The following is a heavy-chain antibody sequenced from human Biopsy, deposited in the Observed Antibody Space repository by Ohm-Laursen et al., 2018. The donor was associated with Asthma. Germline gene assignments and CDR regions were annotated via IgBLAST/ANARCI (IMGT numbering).Heavy chain of an antibody. CDR3: ARCQVGYSSGWSLLLKKIYYSGMDV. CDR2: IMTVFGTT. V-gene: IGHV1-69*01. Sequence: SSVKVSCKASGGMFGNYAISCVRQAPGLGLEWLGGIMTVFGTTNYAQKFQGRVTITADESTSTAYMEVTSLRSGDTAIYYCARCQVGYSSGWSLLLKKIYYSGMDVWGQGTAVTVSS. D-gene: IGHD6-19*01. CDR1: GGMFGNYA. J-gene: IGHJ6*02.